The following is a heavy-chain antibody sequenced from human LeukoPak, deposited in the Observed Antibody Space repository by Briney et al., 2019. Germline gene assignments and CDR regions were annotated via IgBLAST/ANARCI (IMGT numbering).Heavy chain of an antibody. J-gene: IGHJ4*02. CDR1: GYTFTSYG. V-gene: IGHV1-18*01. CDR3: AREVVVIRGPTYYFDY. D-gene: IGHD3-22*01. CDR2: ISAYNGNT. Sequence: ASVKVSCKASGYTFTSYGISWVRQAPGQGLEWMGWISAYNGNTNYAQKLQGRVTMTTDTSTSTAYMELRSLRSGDTAVYYCAREVVVIRGPTYYFDYWGQGTLVTVSS.